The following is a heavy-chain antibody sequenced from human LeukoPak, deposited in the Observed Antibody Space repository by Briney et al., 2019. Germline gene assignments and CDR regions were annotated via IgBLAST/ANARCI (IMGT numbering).Heavy chain of an antibody. CDR2: INPSGGST. D-gene: IGHD3-10*01. Sequence: ASVKVSCKASGYTFTSYYMHWVRQAPGQGLEWMGIINPSGGSTSYAQKFQGRVTMTRDMSTSTVYMELSSLRSEDTAVYYCARADRDYGSGSYYSYYYYYYYMDVWGKGTTVTVSS. CDR1: GYTFTSYY. J-gene: IGHJ6*03. CDR3: ARADRDYGSGSYYSYYYYYYYMDV. V-gene: IGHV1-46*01.